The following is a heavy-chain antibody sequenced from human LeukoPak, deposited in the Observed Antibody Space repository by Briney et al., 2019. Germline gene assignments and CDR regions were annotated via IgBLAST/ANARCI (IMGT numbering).Heavy chain of an antibody. Sequence: GGSLGLSCAASGFTFSSFAMSWVRQAPGKGLEWVSAISGSGGSTFYADSVKGRFTISRDNSKNTLFLQMNGLRAEDTAVYYCAKDRSCSGSSCNVGSWGQGTMVTVSS. CDR1: GFTFSSFA. CDR2: ISGSGGST. D-gene: IGHD2-2*01. CDR3: AKDRSCSGSSCNVGS. V-gene: IGHV3-23*01. J-gene: IGHJ3*01.